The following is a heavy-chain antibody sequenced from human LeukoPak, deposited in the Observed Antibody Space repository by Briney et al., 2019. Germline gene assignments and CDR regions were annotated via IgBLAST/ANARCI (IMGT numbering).Heavy chain of an antibody. V-gene: IGHV3-21*05. D-gene: IGHD1-1*01. Sequence: PGGSLRLSCAASGFTFSSYSMNWVRQAPGKGLGWVSYISSSSSYTNYADSVKGRFTISRDNAKNSLYLQMNSLRAEDTAVYYCAKYLYNWNDGGSVDYWGQGTLVTVSS. J-gene: IGHJ4*02. CDR3: AKYLYNWNDGGSVDY. CDR2: ISSSSSYT. CDR1: GFTFSSYS.